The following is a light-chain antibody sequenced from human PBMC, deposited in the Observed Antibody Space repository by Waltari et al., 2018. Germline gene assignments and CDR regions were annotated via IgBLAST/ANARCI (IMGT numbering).Light chain of an antibody. J-gene: IGLJ3*02. CDR3: ISYTSANTWV. CDR2: EVS. V-gene: IGLV2-14*01. Sequence: QSALTQVAAVSGAPGQSITISCTGTSDDIGNYNYVYWFQQNPGKAPKVIIYEVSNRPSRVSERFSVSKSGDTASLTISGLQAEDEAHYYCISYTSANTWVFGGGTKLTVL. CDR1: SDDIGNYNY.